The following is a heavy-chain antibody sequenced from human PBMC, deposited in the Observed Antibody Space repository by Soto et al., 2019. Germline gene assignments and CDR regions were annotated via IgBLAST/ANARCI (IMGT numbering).Heavy chain of an antibody. Sequence: PSETLSLTCAVSGGSISSSNWWSWVRQPPGKGLEWIGEIYHIGSTNYNPSLNSRVTISVDMSKIQFSLKLSSVTAADTAVYYCARVWTTVTNWFDPWGQGTLVTVSS. CDR2: IYHIGST. D-gene: IGHD4-17*01. CDR3: ARVWTTVTNWFDP. V-gene: IGHV4-4*02. J-gene: IGHJ5*02. CDR1: GGSISSSNW.